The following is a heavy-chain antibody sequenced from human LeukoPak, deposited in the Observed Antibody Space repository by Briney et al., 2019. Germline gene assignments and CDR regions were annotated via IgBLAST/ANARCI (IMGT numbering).Heavy chain of an antibody. CDR3: AGSIAAACTIDY. CDR1: GFTFCTNS. D-gene: IGHD6-25*01. Sequence: AGSLTLSCAVYGFTFCTNSVSWVRHAPGKWLEFVSAISGSGGSTYYADSVKGRFTISRDNSKNTLYLQMNSLRAEDTAVNYCAGSIAAACTIDYWSQGMLVTVSS. CDR2: ISGSGGST. J-gene: IGHJ4*02. V-gene: IGHV3-23*01.